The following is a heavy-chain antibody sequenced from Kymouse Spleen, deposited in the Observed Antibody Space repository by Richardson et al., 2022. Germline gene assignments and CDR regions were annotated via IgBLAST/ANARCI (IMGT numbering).Heavy chain of an antibody. D-gene: IGHD6-13*01. CDR1: GGSFSGYY. CDR3: ARGKQQLPFDY. CDR2: INHSGST. V-gene: IGHV4-34*01. Sequence: QVQLQQWGAGLLKPSETLSLTCAVYGGSFSGYYWSWIRQPPGKGLEWIGEINHSGSTNYNPSLKSRVTISVDTSKNQFSLKLSSVTAADTAVYYCARGKQQLPFDYWGQGTLVTVSS. J-gene: IGHJ4*02.